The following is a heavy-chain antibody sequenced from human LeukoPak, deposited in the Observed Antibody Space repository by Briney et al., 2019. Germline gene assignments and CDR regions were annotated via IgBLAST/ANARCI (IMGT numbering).Heavy chain of an antibody. J-gene: IGHJ4*02. CDR1: GGSFSGYY. D-gene: IGHD6-6*01. Sequence: SETLSLTCAVYGGSFSGYYWSWIRQPPGKGLEWIGEINHSGSTNYNPSLKSRVTISVDTSKNQFSLKLSSVTAADTAVYYCARDRSIGFDYWGQGTLVTVSS. CDR2: INHSGST. V-gene: IGHV4-34*01. CDR3: ARDRSIGFDY.